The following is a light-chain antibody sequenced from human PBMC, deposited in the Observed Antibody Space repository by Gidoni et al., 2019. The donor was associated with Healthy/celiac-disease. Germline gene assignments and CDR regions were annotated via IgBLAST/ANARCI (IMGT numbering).Light chain of an antibody. Sequence: DIVLTQSPGTLSLSPGERATLSCRASQSVSSSYLAWYQQKPGQAPRLRIYGASSRATGIPDRFSGSGSGTDFTLTISRLDPEDVAVYYCQQYGSSSYTFGQGTKLEIK. CDR2: GAS. V-gene: IGKV3-20*01. CDR3: QQYGSSSYT. J-gene: IGKJ2*01. CDR1: QSVSSSY.